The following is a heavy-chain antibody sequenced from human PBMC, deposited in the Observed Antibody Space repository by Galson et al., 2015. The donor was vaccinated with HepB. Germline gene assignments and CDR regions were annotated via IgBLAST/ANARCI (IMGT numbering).Heavy chain of an antibody. V-gene: IGHV3-30*18. J-gene: IGHJ4*02. D-gene: IGHD6-19*01. CDR2: ISYDGSNK. CDR1: GFTSSSYG. Sequence: SLRLSCAASGFTSSSYGMHWVRQAPGKGLEWVAVISYDGSNKYYADSVKGRFTISRDNSKNTLYLQMNSLRAEDTAVYYCAKSMGVISSGFDYWGQGTLVTVSS. CDR3: AKSMGVISSGFDY.